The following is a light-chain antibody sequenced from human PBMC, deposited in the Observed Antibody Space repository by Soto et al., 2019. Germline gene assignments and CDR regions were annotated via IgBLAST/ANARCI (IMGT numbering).Light chain of an antibody. CDR3: QQRTNWPLP. CDR2: DAS. CDR1: QSVSRY. J-gene: IGKJ4*01. V-gene: IGKV3-11*01. Sequence: EIVLTQSPATLSLSPGERATLSCRASQSVSRYLAWYQQKPGQAPRLLIYDASNRATGIPARFSGSGSGTDFTLTISSLEPEDFAVYYCQQRTNWPLPFGGGTKVEI.